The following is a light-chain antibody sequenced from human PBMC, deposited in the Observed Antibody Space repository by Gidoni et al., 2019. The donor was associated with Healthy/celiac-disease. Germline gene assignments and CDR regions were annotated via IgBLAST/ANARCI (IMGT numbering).Light chain of an antibody. V-gene: IGKV1-33*01. Sequence: DIQMTQSPSSLSASVGDRVTITCQASQDISNYLNWYQQKPGKAPKLLIYDASNLETGVPSRFSGSGSGTDFTFTLRSLQPEDIATYYCQQYDNLLTFGGGTKVEIK. CDR1: QDISNY. CDR3: QQYDNLLT. CDR2: DAS. J-gene: IGKJ4*01.